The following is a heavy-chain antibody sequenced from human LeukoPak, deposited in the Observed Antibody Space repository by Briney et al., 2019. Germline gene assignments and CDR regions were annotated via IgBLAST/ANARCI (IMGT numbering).Heavy chain of an antibody. V-gene: IGHV3-21*01. D-gene: IGHD1-26*01. J-gene: IGHJ1*01. CDR3: ARDGPYYRPAEYFQH. CDR1: GFTFNIYS. Sequence: GGSLRLSCAASGFTFNIYSMNWVRQAPGKGLEWVSYISSSSRYIYYADSVKGRFTISRDNAKNSLYLQMNSLRAEDTAVYYCARDGPYYRPAEYFQHWGQGTLVTVSS. CDR2: ISSSSRYI.